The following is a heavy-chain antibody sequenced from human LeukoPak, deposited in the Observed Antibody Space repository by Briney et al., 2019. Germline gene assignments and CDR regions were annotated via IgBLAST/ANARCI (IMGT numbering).Heavy chain of an antibody. Sequence: PSETLSLTCTVSGGSISSSSYCRGWIRQPPGKGLEWIASIYYSGSTYYNPSLKSRVTISVDTSKNQFSLKLSSVTAADTAVYYCARHPYGDYVWFDPWGQGTLVTVSS. J-gene: IGHJ5*02. CDR3: ARHPYGDYVWFDP. CDR1: GGSISSSSYC. D-gene: IGHD4-17*01. CDR2: IYYSGST. V-gene: IGHV4-39*01.